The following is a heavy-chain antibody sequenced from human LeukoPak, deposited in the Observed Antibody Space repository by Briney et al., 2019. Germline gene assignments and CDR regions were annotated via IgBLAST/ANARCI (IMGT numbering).Heavy chain of an antibody. Sequence: GASVKVSCKASGYTFTSYAMHWVRQAPGQRLEWMGWINAGNGNTKYSQKFQGRVTMTTDTSTSTAYMELRSLRSDDTAVYYCARVDHGVAPAANGILDIWGQGTLVTVSS. V-gene: IGHV1-3*01. J-gene: IGHJ4*02. CDR1: GYTFTSYA. CDR2: INAGNGNT. CDR3: ARVDHGVAPAANGILDI. D-gene: IGHD2-2*01.